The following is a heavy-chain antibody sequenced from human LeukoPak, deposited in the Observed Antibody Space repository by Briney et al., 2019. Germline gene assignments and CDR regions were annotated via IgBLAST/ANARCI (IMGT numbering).Heavy chain of an antibody. CDR1: GFTFSRYW. J-gene: IGHJ4*02. D-gene: IGHD3-3*01. CDR3: ARDRNFDFCAD. CDR2: IKQDGSEK. V-gene: IGHV3-7*01. Sequence: GGSLRLSCAASGFTFSRYWMSWVRQAPGKGLEWVANIKQDGSEKYYVDSVKGRFTISRDNAKNSLYLQMNSLRAEDTAVYYCARDRNFDFCADWGQGTLVTVSS.